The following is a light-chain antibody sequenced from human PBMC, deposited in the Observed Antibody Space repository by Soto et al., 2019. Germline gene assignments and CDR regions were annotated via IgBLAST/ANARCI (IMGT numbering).Light chain of an antibody. CDR3: GTWDNSLRGWV. Sequence: QSVLTQPPSMSAAPGQKVTISCSGSYSNIGNSYVSWYKQVPGTVPNVLIYDNDKRPSGIPDRISGSKSATSATLVITGLQTGDEADYYCGTWDNSLRGWVFGGGTKVTVL. CDR1: YSNIGNSY. J-gene: IGLJ3*02. V-gene: IGLV1-51*01. CDR2: DND.